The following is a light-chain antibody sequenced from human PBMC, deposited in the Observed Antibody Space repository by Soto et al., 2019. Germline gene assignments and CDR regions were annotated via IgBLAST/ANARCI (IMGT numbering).Light chain of an antibody. CDR3: QQYDSSPCT. J-gene: IGKJ3*01. V-gene: IGKV3-20*01. Sequence: EIVLTQSPGTLSLSPGERATLSCRASQSVSSSYLAWYQQKPGQAPSLLIYDASSRATGIPDRFSGSGSGTDFTLTISRLEPADFAVYYCQQYDSSPCTFGPGTKVDIK. CDR1: QSVSSSY. CDR2: DAS.